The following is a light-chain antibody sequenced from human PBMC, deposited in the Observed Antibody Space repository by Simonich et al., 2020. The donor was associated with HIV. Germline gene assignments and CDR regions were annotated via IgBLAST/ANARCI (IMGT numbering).Light chain of an antibody. Sequence: DIVMTQSPDSLAVSLGERATINCKSSQSVLYSSNNKNYLAWYQQKPGQPPKLLIYWASTRESGVPDRFSGSGSGTDFTLTISSLQAEDVAVYYCQQYNNWPRSFGPGTKVDIK. CDR3: QQYNNWPRS. CDR2: WAS. J-gene: IGKJ3*01. V-gene: IGKV4-1*01. CDR1: QSVLYSSNNKNY.